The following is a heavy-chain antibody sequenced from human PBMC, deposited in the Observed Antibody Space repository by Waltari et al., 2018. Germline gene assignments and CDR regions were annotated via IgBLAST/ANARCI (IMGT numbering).Heavy chain of an antibody. CDR1: GGSITNYY. CDR2: IHYSGAT. Sequence: QVQLQESGPGLVKPSETLSLTCTVSGGSITNYYWSWIRQPPGKGLEWIAYIHYSGATNYNPSLKGRGTISVDTSQNQFYLRLRSVTGADTAVYYCARHESSGTYPLDYWGQGTLVTVSS. V-gene: IGHV4-59*08. CDR3: ARHESSGTYPLDY. D-gene: IGHD3-10*01. J-gene: IGHJ4*02.